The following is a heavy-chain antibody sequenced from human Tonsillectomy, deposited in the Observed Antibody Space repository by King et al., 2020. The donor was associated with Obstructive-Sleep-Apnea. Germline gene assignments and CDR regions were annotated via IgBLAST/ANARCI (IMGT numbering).Heavy chain of an antibody. CDR1: GFTFSSYA. D-gene: IGHD3-10*01. CDR2: TGGSGVTT. J-gene: IGHJ6*02. Sequence: VQLVESGGGLVQPGGSLRLSCAASGFTFSSYAMTWVRQSPGKGLEWVSATGGSGVTTYYADSVKGRFTISRDNSKNTLFLQIHSLRAEDTAVYFCAKAISGFYGFGMDVWGQGTAVTVSS. V-gene: IGHV3-23*04. CDR3: AKAISGFYGFGMDV.